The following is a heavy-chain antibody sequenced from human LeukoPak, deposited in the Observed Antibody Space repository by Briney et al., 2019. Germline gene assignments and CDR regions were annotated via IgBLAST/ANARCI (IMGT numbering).Heavy chain of an antibody. D-gene: IGHD5-12*01. CDR3: ARDGYSGYDFYFDY. V-gene: IGHV3-33*01. J-gene: IGHJ4*02. CDR1: GFAFSSYG. CDR2: IWFDGSDK. Sequence: GGSLRLSCAASGFAFSSYGMHWVRQAPGKGLEWVAVIWFDGSDKYYADSVKGRFTISRDNSKNTLYLQMNSLRAEDTAVYYCARDGYSGYDFYFDYWGQGSLVTVSS.